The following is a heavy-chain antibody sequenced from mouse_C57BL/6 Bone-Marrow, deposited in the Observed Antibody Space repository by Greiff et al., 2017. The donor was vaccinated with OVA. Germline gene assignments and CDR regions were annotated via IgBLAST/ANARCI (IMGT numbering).Heavy chain of an antibody. J-gene: IGHJ3*01. CDR3: ARGDYYGSSWAY. CDR2: IYPGDGDT. Sequence: VQLQQSGAELVKPGASVKISCKASGYAFSSYWMNWLKQRPGKGLEWIGQIYPGDGDTNYNGKFKGKATLTADKSSSTAYMQLSSLTSEDSAVYFCARGDYYGSSWAYWGQGTLVTVSA. D-gene: IGHD1-1*01. CDR1: GYAFSSYW. V-gene: IGHV1-80*01.